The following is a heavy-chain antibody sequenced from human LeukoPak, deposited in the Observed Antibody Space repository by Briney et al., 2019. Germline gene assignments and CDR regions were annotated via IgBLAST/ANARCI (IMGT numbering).Heavy chain of an antibody. Sequence: GSSVKVSCKASGGTFSSYAISWVRQAPGQGLEWMRGIIPIFGTANYAQKFQGRVTITADESTSTAYMELSSLRSEDTAVYYCARDRAGNYGVYDAFDIWGQGTMVTVSS. J-gene: IGHJ3*02. CDR3: ARDRAGNYGVYDAFDI. CDR2: IIPIFGTA. D-gene: IGHD1-7*01. V-gene: IGHV1-69*01. CDR1: GGTFSSYA.